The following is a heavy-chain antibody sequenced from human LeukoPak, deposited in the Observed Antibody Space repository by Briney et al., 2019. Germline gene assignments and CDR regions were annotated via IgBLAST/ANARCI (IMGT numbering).Heavy chain of an antibody. CDR3: ARDLERYYDFWSGSLDGMDV. D-gene: IGHD3-3*01. CDR1: GFSLSSYS. CDR2: ISSSGSTI. Sequence: GGSLRLSCAASGFSLSSYSMSWVRQAPGKGLEWVSYISSSGSTIYYADSVKGRFTISRDNAKNSLYLQMNSLRAEDTAVYYCARDLERYYDFWSGSLDGMDVWGQGTTVTVSS. V-gene: IGHV3-11*01. J-gene: IGHJ6*02.